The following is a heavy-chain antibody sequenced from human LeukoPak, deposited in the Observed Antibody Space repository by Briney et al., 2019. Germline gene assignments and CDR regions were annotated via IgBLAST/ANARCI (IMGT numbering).Heavy chain of an antibody. CDR2: IMGRGVST. CDR3: AKDSEWELQGDFDY. V-gene: IGHV3-23*01. Sequence: GGSLRLSCAASGFTFSSYAMSWVRQAPGKGRKWFSAIMGRGVSTYYADSAKGPFTISRDNSKNTLYMQKNSLGAEDTAVYYCAKDSEWELQGDFDYWGEGTLVTVSS. J-gene: IGHJ4*02. D-gene: IGHD1-26*01. CDR1: GFTFSSYA.